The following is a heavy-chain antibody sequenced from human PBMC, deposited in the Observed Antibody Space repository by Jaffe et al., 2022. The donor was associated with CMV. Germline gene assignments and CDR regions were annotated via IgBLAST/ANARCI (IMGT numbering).Heavy chain of an antibody. V-gene: IGHV3-23*04. CDR3: AKGDKYCSGGSCYYYYYYMDV. CDR2: ISGSGGST. D-gene: IGHD2-15*01. J-gene: IGHJ6*03. CDR1: GFTFSSYA. Sequence: EVQLVESGGGLVQPGGSLRLSCAASGFTFSSYAMSWVRQAPGKGLEWVSAISGSGGSTYYADSVKGRFTISRDNSKNTLYLQMNSLRAEDTAVYYCAKGDKYCSGGSCYYYYYYMDVWGKGTTVTVSS.